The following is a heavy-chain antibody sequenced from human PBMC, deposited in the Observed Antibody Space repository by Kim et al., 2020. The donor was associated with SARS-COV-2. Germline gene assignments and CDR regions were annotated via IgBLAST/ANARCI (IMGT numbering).Heavy chain of an antibody. CDR3: ARDYSGSGSYYIYYMDV. Sequence: ASVKVSCKSSGYTFTGYYIHWVRQAPGQGLEWMGWINPNTGGTSYAQRFQGRVAMTRDTSISTAYMDLSRLRSDDTAVYYCARDYSGSGSYYIYYMDVWGKGTTVTVSS. J-gene: IGHJ6*03. CDR2: INPNTGGT. D-gene: IGHD3-10*01. CDR1: GYTFTGYY. V-gene: IGHV1-2*02.